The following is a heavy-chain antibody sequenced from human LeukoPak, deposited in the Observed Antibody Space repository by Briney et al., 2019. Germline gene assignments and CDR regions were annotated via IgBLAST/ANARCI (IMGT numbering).Heavy chain of an antibody. CDR3: ASRSGYYVR. Sequence: PGGSLRLSCAASGFTFSDYYMSWIRQAPGKGLELVSYISSSGSTIYYADSVNGRLTLSRENAKNSLYMQMNSLRAEDTAVYYCASRSGYYVRWGQGNLVTVSS. J-gene: IGHJ4*02. D-gene: IGHD3-22*01. CDR2: ISSSGSTI. CDR1: GFTFSDYY. V-gene: IGHV3-11*01.